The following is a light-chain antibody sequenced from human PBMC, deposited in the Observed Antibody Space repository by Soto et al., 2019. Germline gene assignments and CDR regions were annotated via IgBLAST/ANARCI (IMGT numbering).Light chain of an antibody. CDR3: MQARQTPIT. CDR2: LGS. Sequence: LLTPSPVSLPVTPGDPASISCRSSQSLRHSNGNNYLDWYLQKPGQSPQVLIYLGSNRASGVPDRFSGSGSGTDFTLKISRVEAEDVGVYYCMQARQTPITFGQGTRLEIK. J-gene: IGKJ5*01. V-gene: IGKV2-28*01. CDR1: QSLRHSNGNNY.